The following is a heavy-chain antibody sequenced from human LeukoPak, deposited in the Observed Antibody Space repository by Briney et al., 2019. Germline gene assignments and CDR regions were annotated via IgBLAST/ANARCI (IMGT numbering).Heavy chain of an antibody. CDR3: ARLSGGYCSSTSCYTGNYYYYYMDV. D-gene: IGHD2-2*02. V-gene: IGHV4-4*09. J-gene: IGHJ6*03. CDR1: GGSISSCY. Sequence: SETLSLTCTVSGGSISSCYWSWIRQPPGKELEWIGYIYTSGSTNYNPSLKSRVTISVDTSKNQFSLKLSSVTAADTAVYYCARLSGGYCSSTSCYTGNYYYYYMDVWGKGTTVTVSS. CDR2: IYTSGST.